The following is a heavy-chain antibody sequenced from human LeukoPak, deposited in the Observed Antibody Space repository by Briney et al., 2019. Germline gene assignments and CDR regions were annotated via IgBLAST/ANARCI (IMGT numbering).Heavy chain of an antibody. J-gene: IGHJ4*02. Sequence: GGSLRLSCAASGFTFSSYWMSWGRQAPGKGLEWVANIKQDGSEKYYVDSVKGRFTISRDNAKNSLYLQMNSLRAEDTAVYYCARVASRGYCSSTSCFLFDYWGQGTLVTVSS. CDR1: GFTFSSYW. CDR2: IKQDGSEK. CDR3: ARVASRGYCSSTSCFLFDY. D-gene: IGHD2-2*01. V-gene: IGHV3-7*01.